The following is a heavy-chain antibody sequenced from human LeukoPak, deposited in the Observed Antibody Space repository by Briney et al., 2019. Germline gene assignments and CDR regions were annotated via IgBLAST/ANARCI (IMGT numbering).Heavy chain of an antibody. V-gene: IGHV1-24*01. CDR2: FDPEDGET. D-gene: IGHD3-9*01. CDR3: ATTVPHNYDILTGYSRFDY. CDR1: GYTLTELS. J-gene: IGHJ4*02. Sequence: ASVKVSCKVSGYTLTELSMHWVRQAPGKGLEWMGGFDPEDGETIYAQKFQGRVTMTEDTSTDTAYTELSSLRSEDTAVYYCATTVPHNYDILTGYSRFDYWGQGTLVTVSS.